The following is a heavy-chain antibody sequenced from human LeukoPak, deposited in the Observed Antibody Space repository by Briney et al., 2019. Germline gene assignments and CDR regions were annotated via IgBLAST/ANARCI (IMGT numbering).Heavy chain of an antibody. Sequence: ASVKVSCKASGYTFIDYHMHWVRQAPGQGLEWMGWINPNSGGTNYAQKFQGRVTMTRDTSISTAYMELSRLTSDDTAVYYCASRDGPQGAFDFWGQGTLVTVSS. CDR2: INPNSGGT. J-gene: IGHJ4*02. CDR1: GYTFIDYH. CDR3: ASRDGPQGAFDF. V-gene: IGHV1-2*02. D-gene: IGHD5-24*01.